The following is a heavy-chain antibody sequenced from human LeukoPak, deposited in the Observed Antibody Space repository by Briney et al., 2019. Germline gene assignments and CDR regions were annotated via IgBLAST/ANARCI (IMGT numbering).Heavy chain of an antibody. CDR3: AKEMATSDAFEI. CDR1: GYTFTGYY. J-gene: IGHJ3*02. CDR2: INPNSGGT. V-gene: IGHV1-2*02. Sequence: ASVKVSCKASGYTFTGYYMHWVRQAPGQGLEWMGWINPNSGGTNYAQKFQGRVTMTRDTSISTAYMELSRLRSDDTAVYYCAKEMATSDAFEIWGQGTMVTVSS. D-gene: IGHD5-12*01.